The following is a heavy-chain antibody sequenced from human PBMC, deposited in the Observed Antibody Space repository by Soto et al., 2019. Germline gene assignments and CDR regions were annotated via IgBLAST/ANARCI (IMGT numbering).Heavy chain of an antibody. Sequence: QVQLVQSGAEVKKPGSSVKVSCKASGGTFSSYAISWVRQAPGQGLEWMGGIIPIFGTANYAQKFQGRVTITADESTSTAYMELSSLRSEATAVYYCGSPAVAGSYFDYWGQGTLVTVSS. D-gene: IGHD6-19*01. J-gene: IGHJ4*02. V-gene: IGHV1-69*12. CDR2: IIPIFGTA. CDR3: GSPAVAGSYFDY. CDR1: GGTFSSYA.